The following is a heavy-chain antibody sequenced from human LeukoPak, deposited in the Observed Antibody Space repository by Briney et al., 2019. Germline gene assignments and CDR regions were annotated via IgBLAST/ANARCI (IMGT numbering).Heavy chain of an antibody. CDR1: GFTSYDYA. CDR3: ARGYYAASVRFDY. Sequence: GKSLRLSCAASGFTSYDYAMYWVRQAPGKGLEWVSGITWNSGTIGYADSVKGRFTISRDNAKNSLYLQMNSLRAEDTALYYCARGYYAASVRFDYWGRGTLVTVSS. D-gene: IGHD3-10*01. CDR2: ITWNSGTI. J-gene: IGHJ4*02. V-gene: IGHV3-9*02.